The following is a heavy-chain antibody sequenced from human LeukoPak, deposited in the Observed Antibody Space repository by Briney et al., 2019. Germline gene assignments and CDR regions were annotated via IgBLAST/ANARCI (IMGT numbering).Heavy chain of an antibody. D-gene: IGHD6-25*01. J-gene: IGHJ4*02. V-gene: IGHV1-46*01. CDR1: GYTFTSYY. Sequence: ASVKVSCKASGYTFTSYYMHWVRQAPGQGLEWMGIINPSGGSTSYAQKFQGRVTMTSDTSTSTVYMQLNDLTSEDTAVYFCARVGITAATADNWGQGTLVTVSS. CDR2: INPSGGST. CDR3: ARVGITAATADN.